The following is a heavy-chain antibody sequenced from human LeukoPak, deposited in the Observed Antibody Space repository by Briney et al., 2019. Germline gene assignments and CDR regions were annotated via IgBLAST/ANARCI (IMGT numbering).Heavy chain of an antibody. D-gene: IGHD3-16*02. CDR3: ARVGYVWGSYRSGDY. CDR2: ISSSSSYI. CDR1: GFTFSSYS. J-gene: IGHJ4*02. Sequence: GGSLRLSCAASGFTFSSYSMNWVRQAPGKGLEWVSSISSSSSYIYYADSVKGRFTISRDNAKNSLYLQMNSLRAEDTAVYYCARVGYVWGSYRSGDYWGQGTLVTVSS. V-gene: IGHV3-21*01.